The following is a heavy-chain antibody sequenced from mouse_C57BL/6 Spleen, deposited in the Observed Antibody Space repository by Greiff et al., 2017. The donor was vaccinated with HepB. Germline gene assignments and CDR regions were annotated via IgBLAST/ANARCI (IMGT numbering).Heavy chain of an antibody. J-gene: IGHJ1*03. CDR2: IDPSDSYT. V-gene: IGHV1-69*01. Sequence: QVQLQQPGAELVMPGASVKLSCKASGYTFTSYWMHWVKQRPGQGLEWIGEIDPSDSYTNYNQKFKGKSTLTVDKSSSTAYMQLSSLTSEDSAVYYCSRWDYGSSYWYFDGWGTGTTVTVSS. D-gene: IGHD1-1*01. CDR3: SRWDYGSSYWYFDG. CDR1: GYTFTSYW.